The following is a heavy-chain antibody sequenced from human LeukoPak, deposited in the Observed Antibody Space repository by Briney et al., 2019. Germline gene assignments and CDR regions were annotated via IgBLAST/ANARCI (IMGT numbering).Heavy chain of an antibody. V-gene: IGHV3-11*01. CDR2: ITSSGRTM. Sequence: GGSLRLSCAASGFTFSHYYMNWFRQAPGKGLEWVSYITSSGRTMYSADSVKGRFTISRDNAKNSLFLQMNSLRAEDTAVYYCAREDEDVDWYFDLWGRGTLVTVSS. J-gene: IGHJ2*01. CDR1: GFTFSHYY. CDR3: AREDEDVDWYFDL.